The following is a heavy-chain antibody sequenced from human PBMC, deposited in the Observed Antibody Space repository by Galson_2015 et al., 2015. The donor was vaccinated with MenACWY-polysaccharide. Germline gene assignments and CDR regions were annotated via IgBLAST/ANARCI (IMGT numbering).Heavy chain of an antibody. CDR2: IKQDGSEK. CDR3: ARERGNWGPMGDY. V-gene: IGHV3-7*05. CDR1: GFTFSTYW. J-gene: IGHJ4*02. D-gene: IGHD7-27*01. Sequence: SLRLSCAASGFTFSTYWMSWVRQAPGKGLEWVANIKQDGSEKNYVQSVKGRFTISRDNAKNSLYLQVNSLRAEDTAVYYCARERGNWGPMGDYWGQGTLVTVSS.